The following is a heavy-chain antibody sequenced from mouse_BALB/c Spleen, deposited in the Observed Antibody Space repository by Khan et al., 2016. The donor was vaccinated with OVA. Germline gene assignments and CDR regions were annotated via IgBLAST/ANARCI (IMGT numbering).Heavy chain of an antibody. D-gene: IGHD1-1*01. Sequence: EVQPQESGPGLVKPSQTVSLTCTVTGISITSGNYRWSWIRQFPGNKLEWIGNIYYSGTVTYNPSLTSRTTITRDTSKNQFFLEMNSLTAEDTATYYCARDYGSLYWYFDVWGAGTTVTVSS. CDR1: GISITSGNYR. CDR3: ARDYGSLYWYFDV. CDR2: IYYSGTV. V-gene: IGHV3-5*02. J-gene: IGHJ1*01.